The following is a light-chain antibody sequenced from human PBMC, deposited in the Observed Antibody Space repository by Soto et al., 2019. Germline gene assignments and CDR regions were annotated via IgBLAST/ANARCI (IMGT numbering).Light chain of an antibody. V-gene: IGLV2-14*01. Sequence: QSALTQPASVSGSPGQSITISCTGTSSDIGSYNYVSWYQQCPGKAPRLLIYEVTNRPSGVSNRFSGSKSGNTASLTISGLPAEDDADYYCCSYRSSRTWVFGGGTKVTVL. CDR1: SSDIGSYNY. CDR2: EVT. CDR3: CSYRSSRTWV. J-gene: IGLJ3*02.